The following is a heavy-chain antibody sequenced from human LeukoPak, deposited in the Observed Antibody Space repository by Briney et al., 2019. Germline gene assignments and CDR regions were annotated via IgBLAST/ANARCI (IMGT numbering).Heavy chain of an antibody. CDR3: ARDSSGPGAQYYYYMDV. CDR1: GFTVSSNY. V-gene: IGHV3-66*02. CDR2: IYSGGST. Sequence: GSLRLSCAASGFTVSSNYMSWVRQAPGKGLEWVSVIYSGGSTYYADSVKGRFTISRDNPKNTLYLQMNSLRAEDTAVYYCARDSSGPGAQYYYYMDVWGKGTTDTVSS. J-gene: IGHJ6*03. D-gene: IGHD6-19*01.